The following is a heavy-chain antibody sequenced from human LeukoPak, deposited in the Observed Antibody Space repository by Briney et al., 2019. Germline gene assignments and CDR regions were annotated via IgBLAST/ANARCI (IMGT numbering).Heavy chain of an antibody. CDR1: GFTFDDYT. CDR2: ISWDGRDT. D-gene: IGHD5-24*01. V-gene: IGHV3-43*01. CDR3: AKDIGQDGRGHRYLDY. J-gene: IGHJ4*02. Sequence: GGSLRLSCAASGFTFDDYTMYWVRQAPGKGLEWVSLISWDGRDTKYADSVKGRFTTSRDNNKNSLYLQMSSLRLEDSALYYCAKDIGQDGRGHRYLDYWGQGTLVTVSS.